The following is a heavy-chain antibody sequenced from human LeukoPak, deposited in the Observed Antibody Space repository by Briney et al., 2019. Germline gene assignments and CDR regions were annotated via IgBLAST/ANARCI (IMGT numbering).Heavy chain of an antibody. Sequence: SSETLSLTCTVSGGSINSYYWNWIRQPPGKGLEWIGYIDYSGSANYNTSLKSRVTISVDTSKNQFSLKLSPVTAADTAVYYCARARWLTTPAFDPWGQGTLVTVSS. CDR2: IDYSGSA. CDR3: ARARWLTTPAFDP. J-gene: IGHJ5*02. D-gene: IGHD3-22*01. V-gene: IGHV4-59*01. CDR1: GGSINSYY.